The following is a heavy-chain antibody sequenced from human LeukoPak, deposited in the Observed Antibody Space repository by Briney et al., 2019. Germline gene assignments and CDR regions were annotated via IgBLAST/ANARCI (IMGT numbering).Heavy chain of an antibody. V-gene: IGHV4-59*01. J-gene: IGHJ4*02. D-gene: IGHD6-13*01. CDR1: GCSLSNFY. CDR3: ARNLIPEQLVLNF. Sequence: LETPSPTCTGSGCSLSNFYWNWIPEPPGEGPEWIGYIYYTGSTNYNPSLKSRVTMSVDTSKNQFSLNLRSVTPEDTAVYYCARNLIPEQLVLNFWGQGTLVTVSS. CDR2: IYYTGST.